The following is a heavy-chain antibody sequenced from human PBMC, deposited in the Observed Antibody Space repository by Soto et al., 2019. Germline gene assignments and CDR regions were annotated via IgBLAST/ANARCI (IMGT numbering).Heavy chain of an antibody. CDR3: ARDRYCSGGSCYGYFDY. Sequence: SVKVSCKASGGTFSSYAISWVRQAPGQGLEWMGGIIPIFGTANYAQKFQGRVTITADESTSTAYMELSSLRSEDTAVYYCARDRYCSGGSCYGYFDYWGQGTLVTV. D-gene: IGHD2-15*01. CDR1: GGTFSSYA. V-gene: IGHV1-69*13. CDR2: IIPIFGTA. J-gene: IGHJ4*02.